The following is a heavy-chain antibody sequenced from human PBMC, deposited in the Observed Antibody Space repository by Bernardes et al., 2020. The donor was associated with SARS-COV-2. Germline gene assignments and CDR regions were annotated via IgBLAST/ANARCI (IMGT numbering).Heavy chain of an antibody. CDR1: GYTLTALS. J-gene: IGHJ5*02. V-gene: IGHV1-24*01. Sequence: ASVKVSCKVSGYTLTALSMHWVRQAPGQGLEWMGGFDPDDGETIYAQKFQGRVTMTEDTSTDTAYMELSSLRSEDTAVYYCATGLGYYGSGSPLSWGQGTLVTVS. D-gene: IGHD3-10*01. CDR3: ATGLGYYGSGSPLS. CDR2: FDPDDGET.